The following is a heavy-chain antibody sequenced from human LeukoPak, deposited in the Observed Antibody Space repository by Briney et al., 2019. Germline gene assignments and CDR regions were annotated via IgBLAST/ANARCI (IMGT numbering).Heavy chain of an antibody. Sequence: GGTLRLSCAASGFSLRRIGMNWVRQAPGKGLEWVSAISDSSDDTFYAESVKGRFTISRDNSNNMLYLQMDSLRAEDTALYYCAREKDSSSLGNSFDYWGQGTLVTVSS. CDR1: GFSLRRIG. V-gene: IGHV3-23*01. D-gene: IGHD6-6*01. J-gene: IGHJ4*02. CDR2: ISDSSDDT. CDR3: AREKDSSSLGNSFDY.